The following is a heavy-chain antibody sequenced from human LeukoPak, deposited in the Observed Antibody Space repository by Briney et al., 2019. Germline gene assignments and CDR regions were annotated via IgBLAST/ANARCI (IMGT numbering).Heavy chain of an antibody. CDR3: ARHSSIAVAVDY. CDR1: GGSISSYY. J-gene: IGHJ4*02. Sequence: NPSETLSLTCTVSGGSISSYYWSWIRQPPGKGLEWIGYIYYSGSTNYNPSLKSRVTISVDTSKNQFSLKLSSVTAADTAVYYCARHSSIAVAVDYWGQGTLVTVSS. V-gene: IGHV4-59*08. CDR2: IYYSGST. D-gene: IGHD6-19*01.